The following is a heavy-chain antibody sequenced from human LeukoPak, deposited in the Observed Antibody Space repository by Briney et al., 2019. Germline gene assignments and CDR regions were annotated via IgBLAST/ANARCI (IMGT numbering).Heavy chain of an antibody. V-gene: IGHV4-59*12. Sequence: SETLSLTCTVSGVSIGSYYWSWIRQSPGKGLEWIGYIFYSGRTSYNPSLKSRVTISIDTSKNQFPLKLTSATAADTAVYYCARDRGTWNDDGFDYWGQGTLVTVSS. CDR2: IFYSGRT. J-gene: IGHJ4*02. CDR1: GVSIGSYY. D-gene: IGHD1-1*01. CDR3: ARDRGTWNDDGFDY.